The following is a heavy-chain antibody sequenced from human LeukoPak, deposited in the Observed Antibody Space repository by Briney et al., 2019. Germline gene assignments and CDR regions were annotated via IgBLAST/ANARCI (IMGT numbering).Heavy chain of an antibody. V-gene: IGHV3-30*02. D-gene: IGHD3-22*01. Sequence: GGSLRLSCAASGFTFSNYGMHWVRQAPGKGLEWVAFIRYDGTNQYYADSVKGRFTISRDNSKDTLYLQMNSLRPEDTAVYYWAKVEGTYCYDNSGPGGGWGQGSLVTVSS. J-gene: IGHJ4*02. CDR3: AKVEGTYCYDNSGPGGG. CDR1: GFTFSNYG. CDR2: IRYDGTNQ.